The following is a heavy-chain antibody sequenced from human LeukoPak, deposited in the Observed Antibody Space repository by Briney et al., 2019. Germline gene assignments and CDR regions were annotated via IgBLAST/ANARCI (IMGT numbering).Heavy chain of an antibody. V-gene: IGHV1-69*05. J-gene: IGHJ5*02. Sequence: ASVKVSCKASGGTFSSYTISWVRQAPGQGLEWMGRIIPIFGTANYAQKFQGRVTITTDESTSTAYMELSSLRSEDTAVYYCATCAPEKGIWFDPWGQGTLVTVSS. CDR1: GGTFSSYT. D-gene: IGHD6-13*01. CDR3: ATCAPEKGIWFDP. CDR2: IIPIFGTA.